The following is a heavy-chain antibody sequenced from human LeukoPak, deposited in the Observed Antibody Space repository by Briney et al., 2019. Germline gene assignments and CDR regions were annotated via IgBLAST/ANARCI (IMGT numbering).Heavy chain of an antibody. V-gene: IGHV4-39*01. CDR2: IYYSGRT. J-gene: IGHJ4*02. Sequence: PSETLSLTCTVSGVSISSSSFYWGWVRQPPGKGLEWIGYIYYSGRTNYNPSLKSRVTISIDTSKNQFSLKLTSVTAADTAVYYCARRLTYYYDDYWGQGTLVTVSS. D-gene: IGHD3-22*01. CDR1: GVSISSSSFY. CDR3: ARRLTYYYDDY.